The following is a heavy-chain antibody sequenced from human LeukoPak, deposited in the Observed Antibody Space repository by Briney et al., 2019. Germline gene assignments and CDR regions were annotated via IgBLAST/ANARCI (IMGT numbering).Heavy chain of an antibody. CDR2: ISHDGSNK. Sequence: GRSLSLSCAASGFTFSSYGMHWVRQAPGKGLEWVAVISHDGSNKYYADSVKGRFTISRDNSKNTLYLQMNSLRAEDTAVYYCAKDYYGSSTPLWGQGTLVTVSS. D-gene: IGHD6-6*01. CDR1: GFTFSSYG. J-gene: IGHJ4*02. CDR3: AKDYYGSSTPL. V-gene: IGHV3-30*18.